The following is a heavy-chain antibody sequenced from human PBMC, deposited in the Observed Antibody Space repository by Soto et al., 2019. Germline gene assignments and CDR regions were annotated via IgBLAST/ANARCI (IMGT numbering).Heavy chain of an antibody. J-gene: IGHJ6*02. Sequence: GGSLRLSCAASGFTFSSYEMNWVRQAPGKGLEWVSYISSSGSTIYYADSVKGRFTISRDNAKNSLYLQMNSLRAEDTAVYYCAREGCCRRGSRSYYYYDMDVWGQGTTVTVSS. CDR3: AREGCCRRGSRSYYYYDMDV. CDR1: GFTFSSYE. D-gene: IGHD1-26*01. V-gene: IGHV3-48*03. CDR2: ISSSGSTI.